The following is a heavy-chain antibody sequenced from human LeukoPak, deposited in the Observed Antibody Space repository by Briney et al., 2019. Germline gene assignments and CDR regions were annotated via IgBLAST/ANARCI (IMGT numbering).Heavy chain of an antibody. Sequence: GGSLRLSCAASGFTFSSYWMHWVRQAPGKGLVWVSRINSDGSSTSYADSVKGRFTISRDNAKNTLYLQMNSLRAEDTALYYCARDSRFDWLFGENYFDYWGQGTLVTVSS. J-gene: IGHJ4*02. CDR3: ARDSRFDWLFGENYFDY. CDR1: GFTFSSYW. V-gene: IGHV3-74*01. D-gene: IGHD3-9*01. CDR2: INSDGSST.